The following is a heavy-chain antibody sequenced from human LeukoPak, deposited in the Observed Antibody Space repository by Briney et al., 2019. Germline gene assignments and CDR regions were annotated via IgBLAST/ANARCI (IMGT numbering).Heavy chain of an antibody. Sequence: GGSLRLSCAASGFTFSSYGMHWVRQAPGKGLEWVAFIRYDGSNKYYADSVKGRFTISRDNSKNTLYLQMNSLRAEDTAVYYCAKVGDIVVVPAARGYYMDVWGKGTTVTVSS. CDR3: AKVGDIVVVPAARGYYMDV. D-gene: IGHD2-2*01. CDR2: IRYDGSNK. V-gene: IGHV3-30*02. CDR1: GFTFSSYG. J-gene: IGHJ6*03.